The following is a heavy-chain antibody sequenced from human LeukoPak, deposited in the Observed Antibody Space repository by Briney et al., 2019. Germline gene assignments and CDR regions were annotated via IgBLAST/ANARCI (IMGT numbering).Heavy chain of an antibody. CDR2: VSYDGSTE. V-gene: IGHV3-30*18. Sequence: GRSLRLSCAASGFTFSTYAMHWVRQAPGKGLEWVADVSYDGSTEYYEDSGKGRFAISRDNSMNTLYLQINSLRAEDTAVYSCAKAACGSTSCHPDHWGQGTPVTVSS. CDR3: AKAACGSTSCHPDH. J-gene: IGHJ4*02. D-gene: IGHD2-2*01. CDR1: GFTFSTYA.